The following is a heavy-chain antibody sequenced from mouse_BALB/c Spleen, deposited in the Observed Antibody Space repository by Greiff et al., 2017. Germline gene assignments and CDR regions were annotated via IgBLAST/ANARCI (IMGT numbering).Heavy chain of an antibody. CDR1: GFTFRSYA. J-gene: IGHJ4*01. CDR2: ISSGGST. Sequence: EVQLVESGGGLVKPGGSLKLSCAASGFTFRSYALSWVRQTPEKRLEWVASISSGGSTYYPDSVKGRFTISRDNARNILYLQMSSLRSEDTAMYYCARGGRYGNYVGYAMDYWGQGTAVTVAA. V-gene: IGHV5-6-5*01. CDR3: ARGGRYGNYVGYAMDY. D-gene: IGHD2-10*02.